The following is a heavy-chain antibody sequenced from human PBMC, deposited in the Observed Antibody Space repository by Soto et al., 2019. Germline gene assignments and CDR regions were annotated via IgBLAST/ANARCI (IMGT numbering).Heavy chain of an antibody. Sequence: LSLTCAVCGGSFSGYYWSWIRQPPGKGLEWIGEINHSGSTNYNPSLKSRVTISVDTSKNQFSLKLSSVTAADTAVYYCARGAAYYGSGSYQASYYYYGMDVWGQGTTVTVSS. CDR1: GGSFSGYY. CDR3: ARGAAYYGSGSYQASYYYYGMDV. V-gene: IGHV4-34*01. CDR2: INHSGST. D-gene: IGHD3-10*01. J-gene: IGHJ6*02.